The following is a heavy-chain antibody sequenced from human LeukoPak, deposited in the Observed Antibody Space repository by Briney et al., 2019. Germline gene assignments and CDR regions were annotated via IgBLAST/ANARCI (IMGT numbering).Heavy chain of an antibody. CDR1: GFTFSNAW. CDR2: IKSKTDSGTT. D-gene: IGHD5-12*01. V-gene: IGHV3-15*01. CDR3: TTEPIWWLKYYFDY. J-gene: IGHJ4*02. Sequence: PGGSLRLSCAASGFTFSNAWMSWVRQAPGKGLEWVGRIKSKTDSGTTDYAAPVKGRFTISRDDSKNTLYLQMNSLKTEDTAVYYCTTEPIWWLKYYFDYWGQGTLVTVSS.